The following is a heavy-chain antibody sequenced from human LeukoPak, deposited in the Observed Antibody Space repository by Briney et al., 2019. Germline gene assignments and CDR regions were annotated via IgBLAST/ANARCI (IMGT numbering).Heavy chain of an antibody. CDR3: ARWGIAAAGYDY. CDR2: IYYSGST. Sequence: PSETLSLTCTVSGGSISSYYWSWIRQPPGKGLGWIGYIYYSGSTNYNPSLKSRVTISVDTSKNQFSLKLSSVTAADTAVYYCARWGIAAAGYDYWGQGTLVTVSS. D-gene: IGHD6-13*01. CDR1: GGSISSYY. V-gene: IGHV4-59*08. J-gene: IGHJ4*02.